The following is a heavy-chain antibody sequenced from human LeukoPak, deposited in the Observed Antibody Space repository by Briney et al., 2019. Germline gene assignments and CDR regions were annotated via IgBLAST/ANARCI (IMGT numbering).Heavy chain of an antibody. V-gene: IGHV5-51*01. Sequence: GESLKISCKGSGYSFTSYCICWVRPMPRKGLEWMGIIYTGDSDTRYSPSFQGQVTISADKSISTAYLQWSSLKASDTAMYYCARPGGYSYPGAFDIWGQGTMVTVSS. J-gene: IGHJ3*02. CDR2: IYTGDSDT. CDR1: GYSFTSYC. D-gene: IGHD5-18*01. CDR3: ARPGGYSYPGAFDI.